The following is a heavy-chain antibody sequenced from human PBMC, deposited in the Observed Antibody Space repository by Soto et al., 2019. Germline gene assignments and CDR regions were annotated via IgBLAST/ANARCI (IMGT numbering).Heavy chain of an antibody. Sequence: TGGSLRLSCAASRFTFSTYEMNWVRQAPGKALEWVSYISSSGYTVYYADSVKGRFTISRDNTRNSLYLQMNSLRDEDTALYYCVRYCSTTLCNGVATRTFDYWGQGTLVTVSS. CDR1: RFTFSTYE. D-gene: IGHD2-2*01. J-gene: IGHJ4*02. CDR2: ISSSGYTV. CDR3: VRYCSTTLCNGVATRTFDY. V-gene: IGHV3-48*03.